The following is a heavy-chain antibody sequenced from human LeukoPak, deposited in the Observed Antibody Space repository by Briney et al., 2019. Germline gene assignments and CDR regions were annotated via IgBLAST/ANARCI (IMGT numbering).Heavy chain of an antibody. CDR1: GFTFSGYA. Sequence: GASLLLSCAASGFTFSGYAMSWVRQAPGKGLEWVSAISGSGGSTYYADSVKGRFTISRDNSKNTLYLQMNSLRAEDTAVYYCAKCPKPAMVDYWGQGTLVTVSS. D-gene: IGHD5-18*01. CDR2: ISGSGGST. CDR3: AKCPKPAMVDY. V-gene: IGHV3-23*01. J-gene: IGHJ4*02.